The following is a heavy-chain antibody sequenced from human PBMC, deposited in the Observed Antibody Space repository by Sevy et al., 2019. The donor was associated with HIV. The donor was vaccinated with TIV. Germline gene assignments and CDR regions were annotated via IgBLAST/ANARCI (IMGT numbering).Heavy chain of an antibody. J-gene: IGHJ1*01. CDR2: ISFDATNK. Sequence: GGSLRLSCAASGFTFNRYSMHWVRQAPGKGLEWVATISFDATNKHYPDSVKGRFTISRDNFQKSLFLQMNSLRPEDTAVYYCALEGLSSDVAEYFQNWGQGTLVTVSS. CDR1: GFTFNRYS. CDR3: ALEGLSSDVAEYFQN. D-gene: IGHD1-1*01. V-gene: IGHV3-30*04.